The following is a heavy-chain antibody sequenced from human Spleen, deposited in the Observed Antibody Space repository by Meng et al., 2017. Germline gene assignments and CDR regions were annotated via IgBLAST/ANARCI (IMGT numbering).Heavy chain of an antibody. J-gene: IGHJ4*02. Sequence: WGGDMLAASETLPFTCVVSGVSFRDYYWSWIRQPPGKGLEWIGEINHSGSTNYNPSLESRATISVDTSQNNLSLKLSSVTAADSAVYYCARGPTTMAHDFDYWGQGTLVTVSS. V-gene: IGHV4-34*01. CDR1: GVSFRDYY. CDR3: ARGPTTMAHDFDY. D-gene: IGHD4-11*01. CDR2: INHSGST.